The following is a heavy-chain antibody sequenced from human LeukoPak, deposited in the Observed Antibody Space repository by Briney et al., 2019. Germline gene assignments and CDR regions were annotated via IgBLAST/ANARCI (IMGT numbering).Heavy chain of an antibody. CDR3: ARAGYCSGGSCYGSDY. CDR2: IYSGGST. D-gene: IGHD2-15*01. V-gene: IGHV3-53*01. Sequence: GGSLRLSCAASGFTVSNNYMSWVRQAPGKGLEWVSIIYSGGSTYYADSVKGRFTISRDNSKNTLHLQMKSLRADDTAVYYCARAGYCSGGSCYGSDYWGQGTLVSVSS. CDR1: GFTVSNNY. J-gene: IGHJ4*02.